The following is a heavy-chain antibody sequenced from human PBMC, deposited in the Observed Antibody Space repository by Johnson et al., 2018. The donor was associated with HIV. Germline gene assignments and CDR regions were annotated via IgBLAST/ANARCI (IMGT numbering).Heavy chain of an antibody. V-gene: IGHV3-66*01. CDR1: GFTFSSYA. Sequence: VQLVESGGGLVQPGGSLRLSCAASGFTFSSYAMSWVRQAPGKGLAWVSVIYSGGSTYYADSVKGRFTISRDNSKNTLYLQMNSLRAEDTAVYSCAVGAADAFDIWGQGTMVTVSP. CDR2: IYSGGST. D-gene: IGHD1-26*01. CDR3: AVGAADAFDI. J-gene: IGHJ3*02.